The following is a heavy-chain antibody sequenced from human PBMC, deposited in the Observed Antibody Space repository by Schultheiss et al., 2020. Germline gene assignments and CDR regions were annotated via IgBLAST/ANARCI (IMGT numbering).Heavy chain of an antibody. CDR2: IWYDGSNK. CDR3: ARDGSD. Sequence: GGSLRLSCGTSQFTFRNAWVSWVRQAPGKGLEWVAVIWYDGSNKYYADSVKGRFTISRDNSKNTLYLQMNSLRAEDTAVYHCARDGSDWGQGTLLTVSS. D-gene: IGHD1-26*01. V-gene: IGHV3-33*08. J-gene: IGHJ4*02. CDR1: QFTFRNAW.